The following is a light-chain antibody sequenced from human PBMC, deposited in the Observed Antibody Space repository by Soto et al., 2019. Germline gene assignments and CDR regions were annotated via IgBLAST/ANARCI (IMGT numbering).Light chain of an antibody. Sequence: EIVMTQSPATLSVSLGERATLSCRASQSVSSRLAWYQQKPGQAPRLLIYGALTRATGIPARFSGRGSGTEFTLTISSLQSEDFAVYYCQQYTNWPWTFGRGTKVEIK. CDR3: QQYTNWPWT. V-gene: IGKV3-15*01. J-gene: IGKJ1*01. CDR1: QSVSSR. CDR2: GAL.